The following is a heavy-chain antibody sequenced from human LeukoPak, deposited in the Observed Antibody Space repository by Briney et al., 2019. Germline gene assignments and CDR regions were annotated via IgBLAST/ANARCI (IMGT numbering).Heavy chain of an antibody. CDR3: AREVVAAPGTVDY. V-gene: IGHV4-59*01. CDR2: IYYSGST. CDR1: GDSISGFH. J-gene: IGHJ4*02. D-gene: IGHD6-13*01. Sequence: SETLSFTCTVSGDSISGFHWSWIRQPPGKGLEWIGYIYYSGSTNYNPSLKSRVTISVDTSKNQFSLKLTSVTAADTAVYYCAREVVAAPGTVDYWGQGTLVTVSS.